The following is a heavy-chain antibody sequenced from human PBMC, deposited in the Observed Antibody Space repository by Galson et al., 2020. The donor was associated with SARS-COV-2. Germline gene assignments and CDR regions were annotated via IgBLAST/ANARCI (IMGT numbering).Heavy chain of an antibody. CDR2: IYPGDSDT. Sequence: GESLKISCKGSGYSFTSYWIGWVRQMPGKGLEWMGIIYPGDSDTRYSPSFQGQVTISADKSISTAYLQWSSLKASDTAMYYCARQREGGWTWVIDAFDIWGQGTMVTVSS. CDR1: GYSFTSYW. J-gene: IGHJ3*02. D-gene: IGHD6-19*01. V-gene: IGHV5-51*01. CDR3: ARQREGGWTWVIDAFDI.